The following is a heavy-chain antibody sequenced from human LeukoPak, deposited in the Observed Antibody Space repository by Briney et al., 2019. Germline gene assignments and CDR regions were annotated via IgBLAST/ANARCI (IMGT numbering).Heavy chain of an antibody. CDR3: ARDRYGDYGSYWYFDL. J-gene: IGHJ2*01. CDR2: IYYSGST. V-gene: IGHV4-59*01. CDR1: GGSISSYY. D-gene: IGHD4-17*01. Sequence: NPSETLSLTCTVSGGSISSYYWSWIRQPPGKGLEWIGYIYYSGSTNYNPSLKSRVTISVDTSKNQFSLKLSSVTAADTAVYYCARDRYGDYGSYWYFDLWGRGTLVTVSS.